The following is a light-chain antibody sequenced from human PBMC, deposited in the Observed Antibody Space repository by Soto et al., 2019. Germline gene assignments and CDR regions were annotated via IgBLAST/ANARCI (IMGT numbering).Light chain of an antibody. CDR1: QSIASY. Sequence: EIVLTQSPATLSLSPGERATLSCRASQSIASYLAWYQQKPGQAPRLLIYDASNRATGIPARFSGSGSGTDITLTISSLEPEDFAVYYGQQRSKWLTFGGGTKVEIK. CDR3: QQRSKWLT. J-gene: IGKJ4*01. V-gene: IGKV3-11*01. CDR2: DAS.